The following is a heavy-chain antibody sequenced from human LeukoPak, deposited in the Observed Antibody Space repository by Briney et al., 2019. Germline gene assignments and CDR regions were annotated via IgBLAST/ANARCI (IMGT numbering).Heavy chain of an antibody. CDR1: GYTFTXYX. D-gene: IGHD3-16*01. J-gene: IGHJ4*02. CDR2: XXXXXXNT. Sequence: GASVKVSCKASGYTFTXYXXNWVRQATGQGLEWMGWXXXXXXNTXXXXXFXXXXXXXRXXSMSTAYMELSSLRSEDTAVYYCARCPPTCDYWGQGTLVTVSS. CDR3: ARCPPTCDY. V-gene: IGHV1-8*01.